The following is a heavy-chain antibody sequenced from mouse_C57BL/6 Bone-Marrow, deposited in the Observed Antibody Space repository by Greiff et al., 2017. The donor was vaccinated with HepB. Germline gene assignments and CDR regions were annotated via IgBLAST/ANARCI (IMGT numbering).Heavy chain of an antibody. Sequence: VQVVESGPGLVQPSQSLSITCTVSGFSLTSYGVHWVRQSPGKGLEWLGVIWSGGSTDYNAAFISRLSISKDNSKSQVFFKMNSLQADDTAIYYCARGVLRSYWYFDVWGTGTTVTVSS. V-gene: IGHV2-2*01. D-gene: IGHD1-1*01. CDR2: IWSGGST. J-gene: IGHJ1*03. CDR1: GFSLTSYG. CDR3: ARGVLRSYWYFDV.